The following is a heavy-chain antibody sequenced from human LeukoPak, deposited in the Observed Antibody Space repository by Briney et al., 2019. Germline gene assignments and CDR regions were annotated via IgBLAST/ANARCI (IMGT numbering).Heavy chain of an antibody. CDR1: GFTFSTYS. Sequence: PGGSLRLSCAASGFTFSTYSMNWVRQAPGKGLEWVSSISIGSSYIYYADSVKGRFTISRDNAKNSLYLQMNSLRAEDTAVYYCARVYHLGYCSGGSCSLDYWGQGTLVTVSS. CDR2: ISIGSSYI. V-gene: IGHV3-21*01. D-gene: IGHD2-15*01. CDR3: ARVYHLGYCSGGSCSLDY. J-gene: IGHJ4*02.